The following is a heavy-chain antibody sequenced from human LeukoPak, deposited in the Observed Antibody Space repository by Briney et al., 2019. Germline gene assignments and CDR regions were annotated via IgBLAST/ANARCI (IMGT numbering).Heavy chain of an antibody. CDR3: AREPLRSSWYNWFDP. V-gene: IGHV4-39*07. CDR2: IYYSGST. J-gene: IGHJ5*02. CDR1: GGSISSSSYY. Sequence: SETLSLTCTVSGGSISSSSYYWGWIRQPPGKGLEWIGSIYYSGSTYYNPSLKSRVTISVDTSKNQFSLKLSSVTAADTAVYYCAREPLRSSWYNWFDPWGQGTLVTVSS. D-gene: IGHD6-13*01.